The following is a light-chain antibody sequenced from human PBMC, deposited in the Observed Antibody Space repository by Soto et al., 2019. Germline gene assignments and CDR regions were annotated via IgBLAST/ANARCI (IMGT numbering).Light chain of an antibody. V-gene: IGKV1-12*01. CDR3: QQADILPFT. CDR2: AAS. CDR1: QSVRTW. J-gene: IGKJ3*01. Sequence: DIQMTQSPSFVSASVGDRVTITCRASQSVRTWLGWYQQKPGKAPKLLIYAASGLYDGVPSRFSGGGSGTYFTLTISSLQPDDFATDYCQQADILPFTFGPGTTVDIK.